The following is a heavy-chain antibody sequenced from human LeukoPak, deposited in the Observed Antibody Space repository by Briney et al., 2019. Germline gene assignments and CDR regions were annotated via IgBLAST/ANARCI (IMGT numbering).Heavy chain of an antibody. D-gene: IGHD5-24*01. J-gene: IGHJ4*02. V-gene: IGHV3-74*01. CDR1: GFIFSRYW. Sequence: GGSLRLSCAASGFIFSRYWMHWVRQAPGKGLVWVSRINGDGSTLSYADSVKGRFTISRDNAKNTLYLQMNSLRAEDTAVYYCVRDGDAYNFDFWGQGALVTVSS. CDR3: VRDGDAYNFDF. CDR2: INGDGSTL.